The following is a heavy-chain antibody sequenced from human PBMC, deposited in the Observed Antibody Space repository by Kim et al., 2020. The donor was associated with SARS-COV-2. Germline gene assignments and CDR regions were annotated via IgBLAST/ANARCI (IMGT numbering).Heavy chain of an antibody. J-gene: IGHJ4*02. D-gene: IGHD3-22*01. CDR2: INHSEST. Sequence: SETLSLTCAVYGGSFSSYYWNWIRQPPGKGLEWIGKINHSESTDYNPSLKGRLTISIDTSKNQFSLKLNSVTAADTAVYYCARGDTYFYDSGGYYPLLFDFWGEGTLVTVSS. CDR1: GGSFSSYY. CDR3: ARGDTYFYDSGGYYPLLFDF. V-gene: IGHV4-34*01.